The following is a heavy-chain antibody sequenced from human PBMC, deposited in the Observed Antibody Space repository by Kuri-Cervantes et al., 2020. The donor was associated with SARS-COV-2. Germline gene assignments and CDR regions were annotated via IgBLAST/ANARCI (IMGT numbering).Heavy chain of an antibody. Sequence: GESLKISCAASGFTFSSYAMHWVRQAPGKGLEWVAVISYDGSNKYYADSVKGRFTISRDNSKNTPYLQMNSLRAEDTAVYYCARDPEYSSGWYERGYYFDYWGQGTLVTVSS. CDR3: ARDPEYSSGWYERGYYFDY. J-gene: IGHJ4*02. D-gene: IGHD6-19*01. V-gene: IGHV3-30-3*01. CDR1: GFTFSSYA. CDR2: ISYDGSNK.